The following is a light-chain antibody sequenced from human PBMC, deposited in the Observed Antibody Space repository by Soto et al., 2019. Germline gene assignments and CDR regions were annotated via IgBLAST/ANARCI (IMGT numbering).Light chain of an antibody. CDR1: QSVRNY. J-gene: IGKJ1*01. Sequence: IVMTQSPATLSVSAGERATLSCRASQSVRNYLAWYQQRPGQAPRLLIFGASTKATVIPARFSGSGSGTESTLIISSLQSEFVAVYYCQHYNNWPYTFGQGTKVEIK. CDR3: QHYNNWPYT. CDR2: GAS. V-gene: IGKV3D-15*01.